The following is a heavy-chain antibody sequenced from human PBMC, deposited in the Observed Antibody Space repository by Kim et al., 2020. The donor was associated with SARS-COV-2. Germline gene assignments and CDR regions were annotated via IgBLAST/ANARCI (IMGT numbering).Heavy chain of an antibody. J-gene: IGHJ5*02. CDR3: ARDLRSDSNWFDP. D-gene: IGHD3-3*01. V-gene: IGHV1-46*01. CDR1: GYDFTNYY. Sequence: ASVKVSCKASGYDFTNYYLHWVRQAPGQGLEWMGMINPLSGSTSYAQKFQGRFTMTRDTSTSTLYMELSSLRSEDRALYYCARDLRSDSNWFDPWGQGTLVTVSA. CDR2: INPLSGST.